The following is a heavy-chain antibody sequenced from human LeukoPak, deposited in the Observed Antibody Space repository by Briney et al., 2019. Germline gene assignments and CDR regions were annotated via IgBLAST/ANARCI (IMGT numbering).Heavy chain of an antibody. CDR1: GYSISSGYY. CDR3: AGEQEYSSSWYLSYYYYYYMDV. CDR2: IYHSGST. D-gene: IGHD6-13*01. Sequence: PSETLSLTCTVSGYSISSGYYWGWIRQPPGKGLEWIGSIYHSGSTNYNPSLKSRVTISVDKSKNQFSLKLSSVTAADTAVYYCAGEQEYSSSWYLSYYYYYYMDVWGKGTTVTVSS. V-gene: IGHV4-38-2*02. J-gene: IGHJ6*03.